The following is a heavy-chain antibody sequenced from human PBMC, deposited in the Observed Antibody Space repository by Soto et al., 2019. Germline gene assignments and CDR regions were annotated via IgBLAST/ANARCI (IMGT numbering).Heavy chain of an antibody. J-gene: IGHJ5*02. D-gene: IGHD2-2*02. CDR2: INPNSGGT. CDR3: ARSREMAIPWFDP. V-gene: IGHV1-2*04. CDR1: GYTFTGYY. Sequence: GASVKVSCKASGYTFTGYYMHCVRQAPGQGLEWMGWINPNSGGTNYAQKFQGWVTMTRDTSISTAYMELSRLRSDDTAVYYCARSREMAIPWFDPWGQGTLVTVSS.